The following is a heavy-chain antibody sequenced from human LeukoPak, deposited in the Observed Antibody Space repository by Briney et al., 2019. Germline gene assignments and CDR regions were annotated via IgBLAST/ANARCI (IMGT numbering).Heavy chain of an antibody. CDR2: IYHSGST. D-gene: IGHD3-22*01. J-gene: IGHJ4*02. CDR3: AIGTYYYDNCVHYDHYFYS. V-gene: IGHV4-59*01. Sequence: SETLSLTCTVSGGSISAYYWSWIRQPPGKGLEWIGYIYHSGSTYHNPSLKSRVTISLDTSKKQFSLKLSSVTAADTAVYYCAIGTYYYDNCVHYDHYFYSWGQGTLVTVSS. CDR1: GGSISAYY.